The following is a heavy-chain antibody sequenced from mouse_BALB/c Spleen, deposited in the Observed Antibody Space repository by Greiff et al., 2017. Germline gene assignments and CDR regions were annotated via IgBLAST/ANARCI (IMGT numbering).Heavy chain of an antibody. J-gene: IGHJ2*01. V-gene: IGHV1-7*01. CDR1: GYTFTSYW. D-gene: IGHD2-4*01. CDR2: INPSTGYT. Sequence: VQLQQSGAELAKPGASVKMSCKASGYTFTSYWMHWVKQRPGQGLEWIGYINPSTGYTEYNQKFKDKATLTADKSSSTAYMQLSSLTSEDSAVYYCARSRLRGYFDYWGQGTTLTVSS. CDR3: ARSRLRGYFDY.